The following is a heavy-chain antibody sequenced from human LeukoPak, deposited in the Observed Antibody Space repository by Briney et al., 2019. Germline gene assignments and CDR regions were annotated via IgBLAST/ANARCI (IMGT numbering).Heavy chain of an antibody. V-gene: IGHV4-59*01. CDR3: ARDLGTYYDSSSGFDP. CDR1: GGSISSYY. D-gene: IGHD3-22*01. J-gene: IGHJ5*02. Sequence: AETLSLTSTVSGGSISSYYWSWIRQLPGKGLEWIGYIYYSGSTNYNPSLKSRVTISVDTSKNQFSLKLSSVTAADTAVYYCARDLGTYYDSSSGFDPWGQGTLVTVSS. CDR2: IYYSGST.